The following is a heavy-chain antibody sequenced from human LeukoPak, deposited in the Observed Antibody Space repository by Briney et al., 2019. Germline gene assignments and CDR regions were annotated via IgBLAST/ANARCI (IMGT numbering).Heavy chain of an antibody. CDR1: GYTLTELS. Sequence: GASVKVSCKVSGYTLTELSMHWVRQAPGKGLEWMGGFDPEDGETIYAQKFQGRVTMTEDTSTDTAYMELSSLRSEDTAVYYCAREWELQDSAPCAFDIWGQGTMVTVSS. D-gene: IGHD1-26*01. CDR3: AREWELQDSAPCAFDI. J-gene: IGHJ3*02. V-gene: IGHV1-24*01. CDR2: FDPEDGET.